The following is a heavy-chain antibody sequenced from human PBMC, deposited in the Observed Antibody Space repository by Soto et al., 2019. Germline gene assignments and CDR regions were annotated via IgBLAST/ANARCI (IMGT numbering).Heavy chain of an antibody. J-gene: IGHJ4*02. CDR1: GGSFSGYY. CDR3: ASRRITIFGVVTTY. CDR2: INHSGST. Sequence: LTCAVYGGSFSGYYWSWIRQPPGKGLEWIGEINHSGSTNYNPSLKSRVTISVDTSKNQFSLKLSSVTAADTAVYYCASRRITIFGVVTTYWGQGTLVTVSS. D-gene: IGHD3-3*01. V-gene: IGHV4-34*01.